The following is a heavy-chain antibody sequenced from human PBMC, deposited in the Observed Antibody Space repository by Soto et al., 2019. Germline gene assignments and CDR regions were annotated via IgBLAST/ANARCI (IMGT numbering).Heavy chain of an antibody. CDR3: ARDRGYSGYDYPFDY. D-gene: IGHD5-12*01. V-gene: IGHV4-59*01. CDR2: IYYSGST. J-gene: IGHJ4*02. CDR1: GGSISSYY. Sequence: QVQLQESGPGLVKPSETLSLTCTVSGGSISSYYWSWIRQPPGKGLEWIGYIYYSGSTNYNPSLKSRVTISVDTSKNQFSLKLSSVTAADTAVYYCARDRGYSGYDYPFDYWGQGTLVTVSS.